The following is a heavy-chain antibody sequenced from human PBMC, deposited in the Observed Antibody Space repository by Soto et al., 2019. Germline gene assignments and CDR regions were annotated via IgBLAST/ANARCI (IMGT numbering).Heavy chain of an antibody. CDR3: VRHVPVGRLQVCCLDC. Sequence: GDSLKISCKTSGYRFSIFWIGLVRQMPAKGLQWTGTIYLDVSDSTYSPSFQGHVALLDERFNGSAYFQWSSLKASDTAMYYCVRHVPVGRLQVCCLDCWGQGNKVIVSS. CDR1: GYRFSIFW. CDR2: IYLDVSDS. V-gene: IGHV5-51*01. J-gene: IGHJ4*02. D-gene: IGHD2-8*01.